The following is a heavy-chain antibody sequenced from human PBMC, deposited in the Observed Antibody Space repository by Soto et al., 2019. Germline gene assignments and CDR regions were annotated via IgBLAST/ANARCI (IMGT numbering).Heavy chain of an antibody. D-gene: IGHD3-16*01. CDR3: AHIGGWDGDPDY. V-gene: IGHV2-5*02. Sequence: QITLKESGPTLVKPTQTLTLTCTFSGFSLSTRGVAVGWIRQPPGKALEWLALIYWDDDKRYSPSLESRLTITKDTSKNQVVITVANMDPVDTARYYCAHIGGWDGDPDYWGQGTLVTVSS. J-gene: IGHJ4*02. CDR1: GFSLSTRGVA. CDR2: IYWDDDK.